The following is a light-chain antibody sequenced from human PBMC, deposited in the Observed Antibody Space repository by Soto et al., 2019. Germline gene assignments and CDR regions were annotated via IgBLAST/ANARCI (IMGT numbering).Light chain of an antibody. V-gene: IGKV1-12*01. CDR1: QSIRSW. Sequence: DIQMTQSPSSVSASVGDRVTITCRASQSIRSWLAWYQQKPGTVPKLLIYAASSLQSGVPSRFSGSGAGTEFTLTITSLQPEDFGTYYCQQGDSFPITFGQGTRLEIK. CDR3: QQGDSFPIT. J-gene: IGKJ5*01. CDR2: AAS.